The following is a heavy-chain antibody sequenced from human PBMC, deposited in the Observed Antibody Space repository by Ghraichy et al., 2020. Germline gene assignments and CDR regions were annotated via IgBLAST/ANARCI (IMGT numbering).Heavy chain of an antibody. D-gene: IGHD6-19*01. J-gene: IGHJ3*02. CDR2: IYYSGST. Sequence: QTLSLTCTVSGGSISSYYWSWIRQAPRKGLEWIGYIYYSGSTNYNPSLQSRVTISVDTSKNQFSLKLSSVTAADTAVYYCARETGSAWYRQAFNIWGQGTMVTVSS. CDR1: GGSISSYY. V-gene: IGHV4-59*01. CDR3: ARETGSAWYRQAFNI.